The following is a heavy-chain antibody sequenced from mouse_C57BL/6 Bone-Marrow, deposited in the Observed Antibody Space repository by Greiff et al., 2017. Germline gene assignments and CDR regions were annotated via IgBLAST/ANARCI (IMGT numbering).Heavy chain of an antibody. Sequence: VQLQQSGAELVKPGASVKMSCKASGYTFTSYWITWVKQRPGQGLEWIGEIYPGSGSTNYNVKFKRQATLTVDPSSSTAYLQLSSLTSEGSAFYYCAVDGPYDFDYWGQGTTLTVSS. V-gene: IGHV1-55*01. CDR2: IYPGSGST. CDR1: GYTFTSYW. CDR3: AVDGPYDFDY. D-gene: IGHD2-3*01. J-gene: IGHJ2*01.